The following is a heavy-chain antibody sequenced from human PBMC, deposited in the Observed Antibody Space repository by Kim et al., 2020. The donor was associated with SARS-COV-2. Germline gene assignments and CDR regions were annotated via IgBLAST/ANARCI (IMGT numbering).Heavy chain of an antibody. V-gene: IGHV3-23*01. J-gene: IGHJ4*02. CDR2: IGITGGNT. D-gene: IGHD2-2*01. CDR3: PKRTSGAWPFDY. Sequence: GGSLRLSCEASGLTFTSYAMTWVRQAPGKGLEWVASIGITGGNTYYADSVKGRFTISRDNSRDTLFLHMNSLRAEDTAVYYCPKRTSGAWPFDYWGQGTLVTVSS. CDR1: GLTFTSYA.